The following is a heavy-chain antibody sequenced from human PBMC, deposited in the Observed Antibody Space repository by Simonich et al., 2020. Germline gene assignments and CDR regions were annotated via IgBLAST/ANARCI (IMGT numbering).Heavy chain of an antibody. V-gene: IGHV3-21*01. D-gene: IGHD1-1*01. CDR1: GFTFSSYS. CDR3: ARANERDY. CDR2: VRSSSSYI. J-gene: IGHJ4*02. Sequence: EVQLVESGGGLVKPGGSLRLSCAASGFTFSSYSMNWVRQAPGKGLEWVSSVRSSSSYISYADSVKGRFTISRDNAKNSLYLQMNSLRAEDTAVYYCARANERDYWGQGTLVTVSS.